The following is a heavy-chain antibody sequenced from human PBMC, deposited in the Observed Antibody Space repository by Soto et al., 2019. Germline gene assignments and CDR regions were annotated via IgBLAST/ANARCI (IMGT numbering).Heavy chain of an antibody. CDR2: INPNSGGT. D-gene: IGHD2-15*01. J-gene: IGHJ6*02. CDR1: GYTFTGYY. CDR3: ARDEKVWDCSGGSCYYYYYYGMDV. V-gene: IGHV1-2*02. Sequence: GSVKVSCKASGYTFTGYYMHWVRQAPGQGLEWMGWINPNSGGTNYAQKFQGRVTMTRDTSISTAYMELSRLRSDDTAVYYCARDEKVWDCSGGSCYYYYYYGMDVWGQGTTVTVSS.